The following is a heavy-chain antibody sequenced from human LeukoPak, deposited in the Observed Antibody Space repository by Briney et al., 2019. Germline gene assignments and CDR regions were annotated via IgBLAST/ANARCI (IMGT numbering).Heavy chain of an antibody. CDR3: VRVRGHWPHYTFDI. CDR2: IYYDGST. D-gene: IGHD3-10*01. V-gene: IGHV4-39*07. CDR1: GGSISSSTYY. Sequence: PSETLSLTCTVSGGSISSSTYYWGWIRQPPGKGLEWIGNIYYDGSTYYNPSVKSRVTISIDTSKNQFSLKLSSVTAADTAVYYCVRVRGHWPHYTFDIWGHGTMVTVSS. J-gene: IGHJ3*02.